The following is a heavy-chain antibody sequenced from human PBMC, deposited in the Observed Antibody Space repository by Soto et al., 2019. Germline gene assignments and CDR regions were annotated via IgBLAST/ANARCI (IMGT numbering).Heavy chain of an antibody. Sequence: GASVKVSCKASGFTFTSSAVQWVRQARGQRLEWIGWIVVGSGNTNYAQKFQERVTITRDMSTSTAYMELSSLGSEDTAVYYCAAVHPSRDFWSGSGLGYYGIYVRGQGTTVTVS. J-gene: IGHJ6*02. CDR3: AAVHPSRDFWSGSGLGYYGIYV. V-gene: IGHV1-58*01. CDR2: IVVGSGNT. D-gene: IGHD3-3*01. CDR1: GFTFTSSA.